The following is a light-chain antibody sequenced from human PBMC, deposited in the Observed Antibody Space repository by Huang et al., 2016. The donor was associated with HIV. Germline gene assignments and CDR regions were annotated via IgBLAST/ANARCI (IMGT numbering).Light chain of an antibody. V-gene: IGKV3-11*01. J-gene: IGKJ2*01. CDR3: QHRGTWPPYT. CDR2: DAS. Sequence: IVLTQSSATLSLSPGERAILSCRASQNVRTYLAWYQQKPGQAPRLLIHDASKRANGIPSRFSGSGSGTDFTLTISSLEPEDFAVYYCQHRGTWPPYTFGQGTKLEIK. CDR1: QNVRTY.